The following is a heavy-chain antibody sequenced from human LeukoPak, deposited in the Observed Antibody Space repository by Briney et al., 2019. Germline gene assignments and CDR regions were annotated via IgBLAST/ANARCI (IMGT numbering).Heavy chain of an antibody. Sequence: PSETLSLTCTVSGGSISTYYWSWIRQPPGKGLEWIGHIYYSGSTNYNPSLKSRVTISVDTSKNQFSLKLSSVTAADTAVYYCARHYYDSSGYYKRAFDIWGQGTMVTVSS. CDR1: GGSISTYY. J-gene: IGHJ3*02. D-gene: IGHD3-22*01. CDR3: ARHYYDSSGYYKRAFDI. CDR2: IYYSGST. V-gene: IGHV4-59*08.